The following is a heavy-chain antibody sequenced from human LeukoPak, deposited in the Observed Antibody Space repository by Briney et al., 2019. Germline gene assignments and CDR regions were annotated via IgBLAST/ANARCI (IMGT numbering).Heavy chain of an antibody. CDR3: ARVFTGYYYYYMDV. CDR1: GGSFSGYY. J-gene: IGHJ6*03. D-gene: IGHD1-14*01. Sequence: PSETLSLTCAVYGGSFSGYYWSWIRQPPGKGLEWIGEINHSGSTNYNPSLKSRVTISVDTSKNQFSLKLSSVTAADTAVYYCARVFTGYYYYYMDVWGKGTTVTVSS. CDR2: INHSGST. V-gene: IGHV4-34*01.